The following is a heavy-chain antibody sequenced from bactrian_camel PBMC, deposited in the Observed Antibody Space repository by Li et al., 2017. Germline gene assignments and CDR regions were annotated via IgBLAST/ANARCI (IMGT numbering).Heavy chain of an antibody. Sequence: VQLVESGGGLVQPGGSRRLSCVGSGFPSGITFSDYDMSWVRQVPGKGLERVSRIHSASDSTYYADFVKGRFTISRDNAKNTLYLQMNSLETEDTAVYYCAADPNWWHLKSWGQGTQVTVS. D-gene: IGHD7*01. CDR3: AADPNWWHLKS. J-gene: IGHJ4*01. CDR2: IHSASDST. CDR1: GFPSGITFSDYD. V-gene: IGHV3S40*01.